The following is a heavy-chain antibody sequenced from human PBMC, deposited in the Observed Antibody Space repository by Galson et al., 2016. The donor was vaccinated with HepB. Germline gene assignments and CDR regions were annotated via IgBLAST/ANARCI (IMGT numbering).Heavy chain of an antibody. Sequence: SLRLSCAASGFTFSDYGMHWVRQAPGKGLGWVAVISHDGTNTYSADSVKGRFTISRDNSKNTLHLQMNNLRAEDTALYYCAGAFDYWGQGTLVTVSS. CDR1: GFTFSDYG. CDR2: ISHDGTNT. V-gene: IGHV3-30*03. J-gene: IGHJ4*02. CDR3: AGAFDY.